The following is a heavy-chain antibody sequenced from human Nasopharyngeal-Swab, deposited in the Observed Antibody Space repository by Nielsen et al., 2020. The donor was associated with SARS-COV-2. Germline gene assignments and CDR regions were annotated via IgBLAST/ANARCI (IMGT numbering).Heavy chain of an antibody. D-gene: IGHD5-18*01. CDR1: GGSISNSYY. CDR2: IDYSGNT. J-gene: IGHJ3*02. Sequence: SETLSLTCTVSGGSISNSYYWGWIRQPPGRGLEWIGSIDYSGNTDYNLSLKSRVTISVDTSKNQLSLRLSSVTAADTAIYYCARVDTYGPELKGAFDIWGQGTVVTVSS. CDR3: ARVDTYGPELKGAFDI. V-gene: IGHV4-39*07.